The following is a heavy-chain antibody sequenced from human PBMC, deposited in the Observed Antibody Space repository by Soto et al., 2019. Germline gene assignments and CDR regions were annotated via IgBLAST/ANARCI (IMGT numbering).Heavy chain of an antibody. D-gene: IGHD3-10*01. V-gene: IGHV1-69*06. J-gene: IGHJ4*02. Sequence: AASVKVSCKASGGTFSSYAISWVRQAPGQGLEWMGGIIPIFGTANYAQKFQGRVTITADKSTSTAYMELSSLRSEDTAVYYCAGREITMVRGVMVYWGQGTLVTVSS. CDR3: AGREITMVRGVMVY. CDR2: IIPIFGTA. CDR1: GGTFSSYA.